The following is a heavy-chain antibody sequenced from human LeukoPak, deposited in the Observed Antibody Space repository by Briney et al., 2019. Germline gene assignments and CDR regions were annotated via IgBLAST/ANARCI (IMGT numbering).Heavy chain of an antibody. D-gene: IGHD1-26*01. CDR2: IYYSGST. CDR1: GCSISSSSHY. V-gene: IGHV4-39*01. Sequence: PSETLSLTCTVSGCSISSSSHYWGWIRQPPGKGLEWIGSIYYSGSTYYNPSLKSRVTISVDTSKNQFSLKLSSVTAADTAVYYCARLEDPIDSPHFDYWGQGTLVTVSS. J-gene: IGHJ4*02. CDR3: ARLEDPIDSPHFDY.